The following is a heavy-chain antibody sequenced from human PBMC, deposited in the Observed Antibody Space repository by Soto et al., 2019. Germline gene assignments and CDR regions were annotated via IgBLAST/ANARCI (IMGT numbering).Heavy chain of an antibody. D-gene: IGHD6-19*01. CDR1: GFTFSSYG. V-gene: IGHV3-30*18. CDR2: ISYDGSNK. Sequence: SLKISCAACGFTFSSYGMHWVRQAPGNGLEWVAVISYDGSNKYYADSVKGRFTISRDNSKNTLYLQMNSLRAEDTAVYYCAKSGTAMYSSGWYLFDYWGQGSLVTVSS. CDR3: AKSGTAMYSSGWYLFDY. J-gene: IGHJ4*02.